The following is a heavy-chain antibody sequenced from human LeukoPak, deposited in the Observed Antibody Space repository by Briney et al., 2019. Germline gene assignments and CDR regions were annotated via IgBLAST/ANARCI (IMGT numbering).Heavy chain of an antibody. Sequence: ESGPTLVNPTQTLTLTCTLSGFSVSTSGVGVGWIRQHPGKGLEWIGYIYYSGSTYYNPSLKSRVTISVDTSKNQFSLKLNSVTAADTAVYYCAREGNSGRTFDYWGQGTLVTVSS. D-gene: IGHD5-12*01. V-gene: IGHV4-31*03. CDR2: IYYSGST. CDR1: GFSVSTSGVG. CDR3: AREGNSGRTFDY. J-gene: IGHJ4*02.